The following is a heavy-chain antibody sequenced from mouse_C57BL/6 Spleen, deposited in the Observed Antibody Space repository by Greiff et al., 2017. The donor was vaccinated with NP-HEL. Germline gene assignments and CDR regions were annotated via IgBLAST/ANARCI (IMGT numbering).Heavy chain of an antibody. CDR3: ARAGDSDCLDY. D-gene: IGHD3-3*01. V-gene: IGHV1-39*01. CDR1: GYSFTDYN. CDR2: INPNSGST. J-gene: IGHJ3*01. Sequence: QLQQPGAELVKPGASVKLSCKASGYSFTDYNMHWVKQSHGQSLEWIGVINPNSGSTSYNQKFKSKATLTVDQSSSTAYMQLSSLTSEDSAVYYCARAGDSDCLDYWGQGTLVTVSA.